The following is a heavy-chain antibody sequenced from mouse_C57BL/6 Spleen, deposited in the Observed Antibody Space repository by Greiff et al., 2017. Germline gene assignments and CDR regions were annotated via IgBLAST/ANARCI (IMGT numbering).Heavy chain of an antibody. CDR3: ARSDDGYSTWFAY. CDR1: GYTFTSYW. D-gene: IGHD2-3*01. V-gene: IGHV1-69*01. J-gene: IGHJ3*01. Sequence: QVQLQQPGAELVMPGASVKLSCKASGYTFTSYWMHWVKQRPGQGLEWIGEIDPSDSYTNYNQKFKGKSTLTVDKSSSTAYMQLSSLTSEDSAVYYCARSDDGYSTWFAYWGQGTLVTVSA. CDR2: IDPSDSYT.